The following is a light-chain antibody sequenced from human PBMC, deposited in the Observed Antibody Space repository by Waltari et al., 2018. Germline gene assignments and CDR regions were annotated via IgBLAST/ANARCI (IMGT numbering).Light chain of an antibody. Sequence: VVLTQSPVTLSLSPGETATLSCRASQTIGTYLAWYQHKLGQSPSLLTYDASPRATGIPAKFSGSGSGTDFTLTISGLEAEDSAIYYCQQRYNWPPLTFGGGTKVQTK. V-gene: IGKV3-11*01. CDR3: QQRYNWPPLT. CDR1: QTIGTY. J-gene: IGKJ4*01. CDR2: DAS.